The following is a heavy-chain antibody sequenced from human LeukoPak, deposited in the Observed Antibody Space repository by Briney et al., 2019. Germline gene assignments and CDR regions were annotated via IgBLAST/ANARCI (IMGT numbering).Heavy chain of an antibody. Sequence: PGGSLRLSCAASAFTFSSYAMHWVRQAPGKGLEWVSYISGSDTTTHYADSVKGRFTISRDNSKNTLYLQMNSLRAEDTAVYFCAKDQVVPFDYWGQGTLVTVSS. V-gene: IGHV3-23*01. CDR3: AKDQVVPFDY. CDR1: AFTFSSYA. D-gene: IGHD2-2*01. J-gene: IGHJ4*02. CDR2: ISGSDTTT.